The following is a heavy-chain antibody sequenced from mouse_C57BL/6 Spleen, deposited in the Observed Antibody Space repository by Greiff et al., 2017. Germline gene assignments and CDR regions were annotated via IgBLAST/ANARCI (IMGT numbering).Heavy chain of an antibody. J-gene: IGHJ2*01. CDR3: ARGALGLNYFDY. V-gene: IGHV1-4*01. D-gene: IGHD4-1*01. Sequence: QVQLQQSGAELARPGASVKMSCKASGYTFTSYTMHWVKQRPGQGLEWIGDINPSSGYTKYNQKFKDKATLTADKSSSTAYMQLSSLTSEDSAVYYCARGALGLNYFDYWGQGTTLTVSS. CDR2: INPSSGYT. CDR1: GYTFTSYT.